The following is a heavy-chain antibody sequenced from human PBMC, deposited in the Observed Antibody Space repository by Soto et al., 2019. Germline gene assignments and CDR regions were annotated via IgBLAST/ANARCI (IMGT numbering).Heavy chain of an antibody. CDR3: VRDGDSWNDFDY. J-gene: IGHJ4*02. Sequence: EVQLVESGGGLVQPGGSLRLSCAASGFTFGSYWMTWVRQAPGKGLEWVGNIKEDGSEKYYVDSVKGRFTISRDNAKNSVDLQMNSLRAGDTAVYYCVRDGDSWNDFDYWGQGTLVTVSS. CDR2: IKEDGSEK. V-gene: IGHV3-7*01. CDR1: GFTFGSYW. D-gene: IGHD1-20*01.